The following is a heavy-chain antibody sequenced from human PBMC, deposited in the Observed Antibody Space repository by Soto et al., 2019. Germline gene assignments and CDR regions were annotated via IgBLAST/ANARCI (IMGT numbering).Heavy chain of an antibody. CDR1: GGSISSSSYY. CDR3: ATLPSITIFGPGRYYYYMDV. CDR2: IYYSGST. Sequence: SETLSLTCTVSGGSISSSSYYWGWIRQPPGKGLEWIGSIYYSGSTYYNPSLKSRVTISVDTSKNQFSLKLSSVTAADTAVYYCATLPSITIFGPGRYYYYMDVWGKGTTVTVSS. D-gene: IGHD3-3*01. V-gene: IGHV4-39*01. J-gene: IGHJ6*03.